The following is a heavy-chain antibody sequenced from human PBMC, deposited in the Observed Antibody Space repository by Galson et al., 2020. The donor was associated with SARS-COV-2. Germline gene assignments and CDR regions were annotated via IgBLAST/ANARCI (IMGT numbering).Heavy chain of an antibody. D-gene: IGHD6-13*01. Sequence: GGSLRLSCAASGFTFSSYWMSWVRQAPGKGLEWVANIKQDGSEKYYVDSVKGRFTISRDNAKNSLYLQMNSLRAEDTAVYYCARDDSSSWYGSDAFDIWGQGTMVTVSS. V-gene: IGHV3-7*01. J-gene: IGHJ3*02. CDR2: IKQDGSEK. CDR1: GFTFSSYW. CDR3: ARDDSSSWYGSDAFDI.